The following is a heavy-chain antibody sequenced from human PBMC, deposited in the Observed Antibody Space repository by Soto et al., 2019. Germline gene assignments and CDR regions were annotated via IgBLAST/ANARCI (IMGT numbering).Heavy chain of an antibody. CDR3: ARTVAGTSDAFEI. V-gene: IGHV4-59*08. J-gene: IGHJ3*02. CDR2: IYYSGST. CDR1: GGSISSYY. Sequence: SETLSLTCTVSGGSISSYYWSWIRQPPGKGLEWIGYIYYSGSTNYNPSLKSRVTISVDTSKNQFSLKLSPVTAADTAVYYCARTVAGTSDAFEIWGQGTMVTVSS. D-gene: IGHD6-19*01.